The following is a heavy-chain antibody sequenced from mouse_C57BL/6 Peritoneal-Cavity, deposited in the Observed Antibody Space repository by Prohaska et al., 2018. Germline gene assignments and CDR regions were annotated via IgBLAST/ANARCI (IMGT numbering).Heavy chain of an antibody. D-gene: IGHD2-10*02. Sequence: QVQLQQPGAELVKPGASVKLSCKASGYTFTSYWMQWVKQRPGQGLEWIEEIDPSDSYTNYDQKFKGKATLTLDTSSSTAYMQYSGLTSEDSSVYYCARGGMYGNYVHYYAMDYWGQGTSVTVSS. CDR1: GYTFTSYW. CDR2: IDPSDSYT. V-gene: IGHV1-50*01. CDR3: ARGGMYGNYVHYYAMDY. J-gene: IGHJ4*01.